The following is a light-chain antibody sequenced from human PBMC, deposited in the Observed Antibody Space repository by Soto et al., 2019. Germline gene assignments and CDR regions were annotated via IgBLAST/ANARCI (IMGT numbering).Light chain of an antibody. CDR1: QSVSSSY. J-gene: IGKJ4*01. CDR3: RQYGSSPLT. V-gene: IGKV3-20*01. CDR2: GAS. Sequence: EIVLTQSPGTLSLSPGERATLSCRASQSVSSSYLAWYQQKPGQAPRLLIYGASSRATGIPDRFSGSGSGTDFTLTISRLEPEDFAVYYCRQYGSSPLTFGGG.